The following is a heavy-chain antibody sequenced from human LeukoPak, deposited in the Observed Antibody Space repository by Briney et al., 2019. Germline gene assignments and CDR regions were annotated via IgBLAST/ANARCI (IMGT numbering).Heavy chain of an antibody. D-gene: IGHD4-17*01. CDR3: ARAPGYGANYYMDV. Sequence: SETLSLTCTVSGGSISSYYWSWIRQPAGKGLEWIGRIYTSGSTNYNPSLKSRVTMSVDTSKNQFSLKLSSVTAADTAVCYCARAPGYGANYYMDVWGKGTTVTISS. V-gene: IGHV4-4*07. J-gene: IGHJ6*03. CDR1: GGSISSYY. CDR2: IYTSGST.